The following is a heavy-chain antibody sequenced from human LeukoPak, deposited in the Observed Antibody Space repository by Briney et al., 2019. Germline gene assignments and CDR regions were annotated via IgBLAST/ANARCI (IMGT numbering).Heavy chain of an antibody. CDR2: IYYSGST. CDR1: GGSISSSNYY. D-gene: IGHD3-22*01. V-gene: IGHV4-39*01. J-gene: IGHJ4*02. CDR3: ARHLFGSGYYPDY. Sequence: SETLSLTCTVSGGSISSSNYYWGWIRQPPGRGLEWIGTIYYSGSTYYNPSLKSRVTISVDTSKNQFSLKLTSVTATDTAVYYCARHLFGSGYYPDYWGQGTLVTVSS.